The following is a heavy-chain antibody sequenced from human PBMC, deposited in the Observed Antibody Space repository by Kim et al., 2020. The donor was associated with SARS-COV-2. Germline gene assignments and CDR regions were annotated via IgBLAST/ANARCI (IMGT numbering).Heavy chain of an antibody. V-gene: IGHV3-23*01. CDR2: ISGSGTST. Sequence: GGSLRLSCAASGFTFSSYAMNWVRQAPGKGLEWVSSISGSGTSTYYADSVKGRFTISRDNSKNTLFLQMNSLRAEDTAVYYCAKAKSVGGWYSGVFDIWGQGTMVTVSS. CDR1: GFTFSSYA. CDR3: AKAKSVGGWYSGVFDI. D-gene: IGHD6-19*01. J-gene: IGHJ3*02.